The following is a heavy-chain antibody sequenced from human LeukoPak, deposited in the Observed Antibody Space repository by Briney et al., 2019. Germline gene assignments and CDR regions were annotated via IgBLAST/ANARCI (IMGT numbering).Heavy chain of an antibody. CDR1: GFTFSSYW. D-gene: IGHD3-22*01. CDR2: IKQDGSEK. Sequence: GGSLRLSCAASGFTFSSYWMSWVRQAPGKGLEWVANIKQDGSEKLYVDSVKGRFTISRDNAKNSLYLQINSLRAEDMAVYYCARDFHDYDSSGYYPIVDSSGQGNLVTVSS. V-gene: IGHV3-7*01. CDR3: ARDFHDYDSSGYYPIVDS. J-gene: IGHJ4*02.